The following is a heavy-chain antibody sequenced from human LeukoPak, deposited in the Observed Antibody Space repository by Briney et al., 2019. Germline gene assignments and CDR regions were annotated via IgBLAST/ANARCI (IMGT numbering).Heavy chain of an antibody. J-gene: IGHJ4*02. CDR2: IYTSGST. CDR1: GGSISSGSYY. Sequence: PSETLSLTCTVSGGSISSGSYYWSWIRQPAGKGLEWIGRIYTSGSTNYNPSLKSRVTISVDTSKNQFSLKLSSVTAADTAVYYCAREAPSRIAAAVNWGQGTLVTVSS. V-gene: IGHV4-61*02. CDR3: AREAPSRIAAAVN. D-gene: IGHD6-13*01.